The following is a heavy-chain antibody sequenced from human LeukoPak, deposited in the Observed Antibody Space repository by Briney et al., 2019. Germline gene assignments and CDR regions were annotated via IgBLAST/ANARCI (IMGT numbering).Heavy chain of an antibody. D-gene: IGHD1-1*01. CDR1: GASISSRGYS. CDR3: ARGYSDYYMDV. CDR2: IYYSGTT. J-gene: IGHJ6*03. Sequence: SETLSLTCTVSGASISSRGYSWDWIRQPPGTGLEWIGTIYYSGTTYFNPSLKSRVSISIDTSNNQFSLILSSVTAADTAVYYCARGYSDYYMDVWGKGTTVTVSS. V-gene: IGHV4-39*07.